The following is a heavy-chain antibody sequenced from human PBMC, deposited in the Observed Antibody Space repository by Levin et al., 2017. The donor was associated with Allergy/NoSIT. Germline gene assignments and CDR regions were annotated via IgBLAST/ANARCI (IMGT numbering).Heavy chain of an antibody. CDR3: VKNGDYGERGY. CDR2: ISNNGGRT. CDR1: GFTFNKNT. J-gene: IGHJ4*02. D-gene: IGHD4-17*01. Sequence: PGGSLRLSCSASGFTFNKNTMQWVRQAPGKGLEHVSAISNNGGRTYYTDSVKGRFTISRDNSKNTVYLQMSSLRPEDTAMYYCVKNGDYGERGYWGQGTLVTVSS. V-gene: IGHV3-64D*06.